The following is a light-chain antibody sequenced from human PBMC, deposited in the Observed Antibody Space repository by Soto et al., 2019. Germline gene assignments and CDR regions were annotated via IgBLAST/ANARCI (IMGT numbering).Light chain of an antibody. CDR1: QSVSNY. CDR3: QQRSSWPLLT. V-gene: IGKV3-11*01. J-gene: IGKJ4*01. CDR2: DAS. Sequence: EIVLTQSPATLSLSPGERATLSCRASQSVSNYLAWFQQKPGQAPRLLIYDASNRATGIPARFSGSGSGTYFTLTISSLEPEAFAVYYCQQRSSWPLLTFGGGTKVEI.